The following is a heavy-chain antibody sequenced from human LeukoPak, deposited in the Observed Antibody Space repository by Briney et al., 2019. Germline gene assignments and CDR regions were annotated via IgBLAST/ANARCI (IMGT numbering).Heavy chain of an antibody. CDR1: GYTFTGYY. CDR2: INPSGGST. D-gene: IGHD3-16*01. J-gene: IGHJ6*02. CDR3: ARDGVHAYYDYVHPGRGMDV. Sequence: ASVKVSCKASGYTFTGYYMHWVRQAPGQGLEWMGIINPSGGSTSYAQKFQGRVTMTRDTSTSTVYMELSSLRSEDTAVYYCARDGVHAYYDYVHPGRGMDVWGQGTTVTVSS. V-gene: IGHV1-46*01.